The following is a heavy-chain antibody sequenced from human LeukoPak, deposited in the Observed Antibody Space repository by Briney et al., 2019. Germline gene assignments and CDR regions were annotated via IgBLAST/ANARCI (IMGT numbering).Heavy chain of an antibody. V-gene: IGHV1-24*01. J-gene: IGHJ1*01. CDR2: FDPGDGET. CDR1: GYILTELS. Sequence: GASVKVSCKVSGYILTELSMHWVRQAPGKGLEWMGGFDPGDGETVYAQKFQGRITMTEDTSTDTAYMELSSLRSEDTDVYYCATHDSGYYYVNPLWQHWGQGTLVTVSS. D-gene: IGHD3-22*01. CDR3: ATHDSGYYYVNPLWQH.